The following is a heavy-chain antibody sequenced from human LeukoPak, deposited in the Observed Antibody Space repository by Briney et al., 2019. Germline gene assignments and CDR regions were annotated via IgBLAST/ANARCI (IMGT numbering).Heavy chain of an antibody. CDR2: ISGDGGST. J-gene: IGHJ6*02. D-gene: IGHD6-13*01. CDR1: GFTFDDYA. CDR3: AKDLAAAGTYYGMDV. V-gene: IGHV3-43*02. Sequence: GGSLRLSCAASGFTFDDYAMHWVRQAPGKGLERVSLISGDGGSTYYADSVKGRFTISRDNSKNSLYLQMNSLRTEDTALYYCAKDLAAAGTYYGMDVWGQGTTVTVSS.